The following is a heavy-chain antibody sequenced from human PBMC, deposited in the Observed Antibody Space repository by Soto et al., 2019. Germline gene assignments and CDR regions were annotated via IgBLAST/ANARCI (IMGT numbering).Heavy chain of an antibody. CDR3: ARVAMTYQLLGWFDP. Sequence: PGGSLRLSCAASGFMFSDYYMSWIRQAPGKGLEWVSFISGSGGHTHYADSAKGRFTISRDSAQNSVSLQMNSLRAEDTAVYYCARVAMTYQLLGWFDPWGQGTPVTVSS. D-gene: IGHD2-2*01. CDR1: GFMFSDYY. J-gene: IGHJ5*02. CDR2: ISGSGGHT. V-gene: IGHV3-11*06.